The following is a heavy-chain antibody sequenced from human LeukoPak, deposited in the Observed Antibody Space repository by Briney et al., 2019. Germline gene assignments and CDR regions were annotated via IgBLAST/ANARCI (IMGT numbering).Heavy chain of an antibody. D-gene: IGHD2/OR15-2a*01. CDR3: ARARGFTSLSPLDC. V-gene: IGHV1-18*01. CDR2: ISAYNGNT. Sequence: ASVKVSCKASGYTFTSYGISWVRQAPGQGLEWMGWISAYNGNTNYAQKLQGRVTMTTDTSTSTAYMELRSLRSDDTAVYYCARARGFTSLSPLDCWGQGTLVTVSS. J-gene: IGHJ4*02. CDR1: GYTFTSYG.